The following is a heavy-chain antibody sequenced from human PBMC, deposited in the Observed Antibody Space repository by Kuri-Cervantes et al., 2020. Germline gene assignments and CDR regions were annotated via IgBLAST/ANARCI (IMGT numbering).Heavy chain of an antibody. Sequence: SETLSLTCTVSGDSISTYFWSWIRQPPGEGLEWIGYIYYSGSTNYNPSLKSRVTISVDTSKNQFSLRLSSVTAADTAMYFCARVTMVDYYFDYWGQGTLVTVSS. CDR3: ARVTMVDYYFDY. CDR1: GDSISTYF. D-gene: IGHD3-10*01. V-gene: IGHV4-59*08. J-gene: IGHJ4*02. CDR2: IYYSGST.